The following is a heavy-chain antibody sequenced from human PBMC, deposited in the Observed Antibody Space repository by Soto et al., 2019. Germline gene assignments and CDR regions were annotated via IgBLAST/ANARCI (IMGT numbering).Heavy chain of an antibody. CDR2: SRNKTKSYTT. J-gene: IGHJ5*02. CDR1: GFALSDYY. CDR3: HPPTVATFDP. D-gene: IGHD4-17*01. V-gene: IGHV3-72*01. Sequence: PGGSLRLSCVVSGFALSDYYMDWVRQAPGGGLEWVGRSRNKTKSYTTDYAASVKGRFTISRDHSKNSLYLQMNSLKTEDTAVYYCHPPTVATFDPWGLGTLVTVSS.